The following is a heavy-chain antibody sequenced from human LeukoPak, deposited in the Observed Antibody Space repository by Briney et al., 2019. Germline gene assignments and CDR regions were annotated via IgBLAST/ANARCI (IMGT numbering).Heavy chain of an antibody. J-gene: IGHJ4*02. CDR1: GGSFSGYY. CDR3: ASYSSGGKHFDY. CDR2: INHSGST. D-gene: IGHD6-19*01. Sequence: SETLSLTCAVYGGSFSGYYWSWIRQPPGEGLEWIGEINHSGSTNYNPSLKSRVTISVDTSKNQFSLKLSSVTAADTAVYYCASYSSGGKHFDYWGQGTLVTVSS. V-gene: IGHV4-34*01.